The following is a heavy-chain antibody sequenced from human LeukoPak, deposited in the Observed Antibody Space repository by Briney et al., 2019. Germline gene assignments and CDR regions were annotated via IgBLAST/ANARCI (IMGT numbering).Heavy chain of an antibody. CDR1: GDSLSSQY. D-gene: IGHD4-11*01. CDR3: ARLIRTTVSDYFDY. V-gene: IGHV4-4*09. CDR2: IYTSGST. J-gene: IGHJ4*02. Sequence: SETLSLTCTVSGDSLSSQYWSWIRQPPGKGLEWIGYIYTSGSTNHNPSLKSRVTISVDTSKNQFSLKLSSVTAADTAVYYCARLIRTTVSDYFDYWGQGTLVTVSS.